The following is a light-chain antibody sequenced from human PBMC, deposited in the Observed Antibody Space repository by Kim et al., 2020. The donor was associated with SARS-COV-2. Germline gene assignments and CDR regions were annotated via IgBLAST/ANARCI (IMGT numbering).Light chain of an antibody. V-gene: IGKV1-5*01. Sequence: AAVGDRVTITCRASQSISTRWAWYQQKPGKAPELLMYDASTLQSGVPSRFSGSGSGTEFTLTISSLQPGDFGTYYCQQFDSYSRTFGQGTKLEI. CDR2: DAS. CDR1: QSISTR. CDR3: QQFDSYSRT. J-gene: IGKJ2*01.